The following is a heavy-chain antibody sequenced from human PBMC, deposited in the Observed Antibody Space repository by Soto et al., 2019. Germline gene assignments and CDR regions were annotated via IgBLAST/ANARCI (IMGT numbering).Heavy chain of an antibody. CDR1: GGSISSGGYY. V-gene: IGHV4-31*03. CDR2: IYYSGTT. D-gene: IGHD5-18*01. Sequence: PSETLSLTCTVSGGSISSGGYYWSWFRQLPGKGLEWIGDIYYSGTTYHNPSLRSRLTISGAASKNQFSLKLSSVTAAGTALYYCAKGRGYSYGPYYFDYWGQGTLVTVSS. J-gene: IGHJ4*02. CDR3: AKGRGYSYGPYYFDY.